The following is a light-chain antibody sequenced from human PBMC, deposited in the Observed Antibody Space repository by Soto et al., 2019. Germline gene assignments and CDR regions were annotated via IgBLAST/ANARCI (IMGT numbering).Light chain of an antibody. CDR3: QSYDSSNPV. J-gene: IGLJ3*02. Sequence: NFMLTQPHSVSESPGKTXTISCTRSSGSIASKYVQWYQQRPGSSPTTVIYEDNRRPSGVPDRFSGSIDSSSNAASLSISGLRTEDEADYYCQSYDSSNPVFGGGTKLTVL. CDR2: EDN. V-gene: IGLV6-57*01. CDR1: SGSIASKY.